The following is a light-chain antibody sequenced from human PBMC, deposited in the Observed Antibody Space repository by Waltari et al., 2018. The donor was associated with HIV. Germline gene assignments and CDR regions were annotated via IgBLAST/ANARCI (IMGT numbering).Light chain of an antibody. Sequence: QSVVTQPPSASGTPGQRVTISCSGSDSNIGTYGVNWYRQVPGTAPKLLIYSDSQRPSGVPDRFSGSKSGTSASLAIHVLQSEDEADYYCATWDDSLKGVFGGGTKLTVL. J-gene: IGLJ2*01. CDR2: SDS. CDR1: DSNIGTYG. CDR3: ATWDDSLKGV. V-gene: IGLV1-44*01.